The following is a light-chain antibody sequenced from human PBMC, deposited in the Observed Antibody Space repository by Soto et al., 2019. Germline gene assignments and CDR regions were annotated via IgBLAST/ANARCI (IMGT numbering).Light chain of an antibody. J-gene: IGLJ1*01. CDR2: DVS. CDR3: SSYTSSSTPDCV. V-gene: IGLV2-14*01. CDR1: SSDVGGYNY. Sequence: QSVLTQPASVSGSPGQSITISCTGTSSDVGGYNYVSWYQQHPGKAPKLMIYDVSNRPSGVSNRFSGSKSGNTASLTISGLQAEDEADYYCSSYTSSSTPDCVFGTGTKVTVL.